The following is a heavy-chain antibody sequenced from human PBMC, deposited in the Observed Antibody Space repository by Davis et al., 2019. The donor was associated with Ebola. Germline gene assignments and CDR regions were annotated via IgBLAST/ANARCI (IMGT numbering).Heavy chain of an antibody. V-gene: IGHV3-23*01. CDR2: ISASGRDI. D-gene: IGHD2-8*01. Sequence: PGGSLRLSCAASGVTFSNFAMSWVRQAPGGGLEWVSGISASGRDIKYADSVRGRFSISRDDSKNTLYLQMDSLRVEDTAVFYCAEGGTNNFLGANWGQGTLVTVSS. CDR3: AEGGTNNFLGAN. J-gene: IGHJ4*02. CDR1: GVTFSNFA.